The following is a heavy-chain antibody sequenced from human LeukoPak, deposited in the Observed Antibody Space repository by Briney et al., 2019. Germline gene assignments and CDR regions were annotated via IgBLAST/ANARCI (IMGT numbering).Heavy chain of an antibody. D-gene: IGHD4-17*01. CDR2: VSPDGGEK. V-gene: IGHV3-7*03. CDR1: GFTFSRYW. Sequence: PGGSLRLSCAASGFTFSRYWMSWVRQAPGKGPEWVANVSPDGGEKYYVDSMKGRFTISRDNAKNSLYLQMNSLRAEDTAVYYCAELTVTDAFDIWGQGTMVTVSS. CDR3: AELTVTDAFDI. J-gene: IGHJ3*02.